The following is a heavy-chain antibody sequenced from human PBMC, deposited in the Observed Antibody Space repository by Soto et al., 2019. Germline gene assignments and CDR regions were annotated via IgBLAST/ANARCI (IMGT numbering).Heavy chain of an antibody. Sequence: SETLSLTWTVSGGSISSGDYYWSWIRQPPGKGLEWIGYIYYSGSTYYNPSLKSRVTISVDTSKNQFSLKLSSVTAADTAVYYCARVASPSQGEVVAAYYYYGMDVWGQGTTVTV. CDR2: IYYSGST. CDR3: ARVASPSQGEVVAAYYYYGMDV. J-gene: IGHJ6*02. V-gene: IGHV4-30-4*01. D-gene: IGHD2-15*01. CDR1: GGSISSGDYY.